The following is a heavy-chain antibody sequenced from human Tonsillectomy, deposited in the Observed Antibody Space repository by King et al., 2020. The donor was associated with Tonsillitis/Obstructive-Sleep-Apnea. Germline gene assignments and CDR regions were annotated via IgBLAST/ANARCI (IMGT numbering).Heavy chain of an antibody. CDR2: IYYSGST. D-gene: IGHD2-2*01. J-gene: IGHJ5*02. CDR1: GGSISSSSYY. Sequence: QLQESGPGLVKPSETLSLTCTVSGGSISSSSYYWGWIRQPPGKGLEWIRSIYYSGSTYYNPSLKSRVTISVDTSKNQFSLKLSSVTAADTAVYYCARDDCSSTSCYGGGNWFDPWGQGTLVTVSS. CDR3: ARDDCSSTSCYGGGNWFDP. V-gene: IGHV4-39*02.